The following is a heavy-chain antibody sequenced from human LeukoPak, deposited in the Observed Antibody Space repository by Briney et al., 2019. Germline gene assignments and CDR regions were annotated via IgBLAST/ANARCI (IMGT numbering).Heavy chain of an antibody. V-gene: IGHV4-4*07. J-gene: IGHJ4*02. CDR1: DGSISSFC. CDR3: ARSYSSSPLDY. CDR2: IHTSGST. Sequence: SETLSLTCSVSDGSISSFCWSWIRQPAGKGLEWIGRIHTSGSTDYNPSLKSRVTISVDTSKNQFSLKLSSVTAADTAVYYCARSYSSSPLDYWGQGTLVTVSS. D-gene: IGHD6-13*01.